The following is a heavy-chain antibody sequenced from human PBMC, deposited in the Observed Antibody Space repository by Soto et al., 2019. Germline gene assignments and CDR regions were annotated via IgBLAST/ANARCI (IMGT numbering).Heavy chain of an antibody. Sequence: GGSLRLSCAASGFTFSSYSMNWVRQAPGKGLEWVSSISSSSSYIYYADSVKGRFTISRDNAKNSLYLQMNSLRAEDTAVYYCARASSGNYYYYMDVWGKGTTVTVS. D-gene: IGHD6-19*01. CDR2: ISSSSSYI. V-gene: IGHV3-21*01. J-gene: IGHJ6*03. CDR1: GFTFSSYS. CDR3: ARASSGNYYYYMDV.